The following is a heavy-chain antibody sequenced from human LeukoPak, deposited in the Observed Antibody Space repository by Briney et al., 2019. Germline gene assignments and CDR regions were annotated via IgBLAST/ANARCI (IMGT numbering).Heavy chain of an antibody. CDR1: GGTFSSYA. CDR3: ARSGYSSSWSLYYFDY. CDR2: IIPIFGTT. J-gene: IGHJ4*02. Sequence: SVKVSCKASGGTFSSYAISWVRQAPGQGLEWMGGIIPIFGTTNYAQKFQGRVTITADESTSTAYMELSSLRSEDTAVYYCARSGYSSSWSLYYFDYWGQGTLVTVSS. D-gene: IGHD6-13*01. V-gene: IGHV1-69*13.